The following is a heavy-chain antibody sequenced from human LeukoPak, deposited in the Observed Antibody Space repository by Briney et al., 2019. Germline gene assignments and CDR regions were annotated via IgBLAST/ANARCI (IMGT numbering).Heavy chain of an antibody. Sequence: PGGSLRLPCAASGFTFSSYSMNWVRQAPGKGLEWVSSISSSSSYIYYADSVKGRFTISRDNAKNSLYLQMNSLRAEDTAVYYCARDPEDYFDYWGQGTLVTVSS. CDR3: ARDPEDYFDY. V-gene: IGHV3-21*01. CDR2: ISSSSSYI. J-gene: IGHJ4*02. CDR1: GFTFSSYS.